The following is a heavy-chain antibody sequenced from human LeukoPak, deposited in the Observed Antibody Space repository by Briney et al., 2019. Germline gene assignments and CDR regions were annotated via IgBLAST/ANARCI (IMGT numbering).Heavy chain of an antibody. CDR2: ISTSISTI. Sequence: GGSLRLSCTASGFTFSRYAMNWVRQAPGEGLEWVSYISTSISTIYYADSVKGRFTISRDNAKNSLYLQMNSLRAEDTAVYYCARDAAWSGYYDAFDIWGQGTMVTVSS. D-gene: IGHD3-3*01. CDR1: GFTFSRYA. CDR3: ARDAAWSGYYDAFDI. V-gene: IGHV3-48*01. J-gene: IGHJ3*02.